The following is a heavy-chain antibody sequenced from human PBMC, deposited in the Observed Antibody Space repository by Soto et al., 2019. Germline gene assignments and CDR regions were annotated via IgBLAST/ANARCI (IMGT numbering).Heavy chain of an antibody. D-gene: IGHD6-13*01. CDR1: GFSLSTSGMC. J-gene: IGHJ4*02. CDR2: NDWDDDK. V-gene: IGHV2-70*10. Sequence: SGPTLVNHTQTLTLTCNFSGFSLSTSGMCVSWIRQPPGKALEWIARNDWDDDKYYSTSLKTRLTISKDTSKNQVVLTMTNMDPVDTASFYCARMIAAARTNFDYWGQGTLVTVSS. CDR3: ARMIAAARTNFDY.